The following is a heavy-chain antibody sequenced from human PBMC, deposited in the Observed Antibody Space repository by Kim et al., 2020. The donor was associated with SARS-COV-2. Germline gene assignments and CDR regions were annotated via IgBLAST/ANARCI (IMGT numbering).Heavy chain of an antibody. J-gene: IGHJ4*02. CDR3: ARVVVTFPDI. D-gene: IGHD2-15*01. Sequence: SAYYNPSLESRVTMSVDTSKNQFSLKLSSVTAVDTAVYYCARVVVTFPDIWGQGTLVTVSS. V-gene: IGHV4-28*01. CDR2: SA.